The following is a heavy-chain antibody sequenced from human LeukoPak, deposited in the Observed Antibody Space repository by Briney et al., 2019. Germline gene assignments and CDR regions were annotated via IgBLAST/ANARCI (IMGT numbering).Heavy chain of an antibody. J-gene: IGHJ4*02. CDR3: ARVTADWRIV. CDR2: IYYTGST. V-gene: IGHV4-39*07. CDR1: GDSISNPDSY. D-gene: IGHD3-9*01. Sequence: SETPSLTCTVSGDSISNPDSYWGWSRQSPGTGLEWIGNIYYTGSTYHHPSLNGRVTISIDTSRNQFSLKMTSVTAADTAVYYCARVTADWRIVWGQGTLVVVSS.